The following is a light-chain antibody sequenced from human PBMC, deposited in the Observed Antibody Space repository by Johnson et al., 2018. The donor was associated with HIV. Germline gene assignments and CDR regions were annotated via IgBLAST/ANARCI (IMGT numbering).Light chain of an antibody. V-gene: IGLV1-51*01. Sequence: QSVLTQPPSVSAAPGQRVTISCSGSSSNIGNNYVSWYQHLPGTAPKLLIYDNDKRPSGIPDRFSGSRSGPSATLGITGLQTGDEADYYCGAWDSGLTAGVFGTGTKVTVL. CDR2: DND. J-gene: IGLJ1*01. CDR1: SSNIGNNY. CDR3: GAWDSGLTAGV.